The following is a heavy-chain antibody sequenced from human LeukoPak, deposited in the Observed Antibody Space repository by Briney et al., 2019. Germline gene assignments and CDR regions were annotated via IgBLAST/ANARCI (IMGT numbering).Heavy chain of an antibody. CDR1: GFTLSSYS. CDR3: ARATAYGDYMFGFDY. Sequence: PGWSLRLSCAVSGFTLSSYSMNWVRQAPGKGLEWVSYISTGSRYIYYADSVKGRFTMSRDNAKNSLFLQMNSLRPEDTAVYYCARATAYGDYMFGFDYWGQGSLVTVSS. J-gene: IGHJ4*02. V-gene: IGHV3-21*01. D-gene: IGHD4-17*01. CDR2: ISTGSRYI.